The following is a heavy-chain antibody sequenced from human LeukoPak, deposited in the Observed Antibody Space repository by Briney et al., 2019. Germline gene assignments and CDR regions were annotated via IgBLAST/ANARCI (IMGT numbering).Heavy chain of an antibody. CDR3: ARESHVRDYDYFDY. Sequence: ASVKVSCKASGYTFTSNDINWVRQATGQGLEWMGWMSPNSGNTGYAQKFQGRVTITADESTSTAYMELSSLRSEDTAVYYCARESHVRDYDYFDYWGQGTLVTVSS. D-gene: IGHD5-12*01. CDR2: MSPNSGNT. V-gene: IGHV1-8*01. J-gene: IGHJ4*02. CDR1: GYTFTSND.